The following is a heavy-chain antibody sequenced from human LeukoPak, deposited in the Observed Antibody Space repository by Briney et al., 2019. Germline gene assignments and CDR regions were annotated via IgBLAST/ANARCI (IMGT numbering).Heavy chain of an antibody. J-gene: IGHJ3*02. CDR1: GGSISSSSYY. V-gene: IGHV4-39*01. Sequence: SETLSLTCTVSGGSISSSSYYWGWIRQPPGKGLEWIGSIYYSGSTYYNPSLKSRVTISVDTSKNQFSLKLGSVTAADTAVYYCARQDHFWSGFAFDIWGQGTMVTVSS. CDR3: ARQDHFWSGFAFDI. CDR2: IYYSGST. D-gene: IGHD3-3*01.